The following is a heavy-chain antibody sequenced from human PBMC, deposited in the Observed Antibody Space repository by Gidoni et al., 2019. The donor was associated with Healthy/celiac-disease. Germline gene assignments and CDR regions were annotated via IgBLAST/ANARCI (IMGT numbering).Heavy chain of an antibody. CDR3: ARDPPTGPPPPVSHVAYYYGMDV. CDR2: ISAYNGNT. J-gene: IGHJ6*02. CDR1: GYTFTSYG. Sequence: QVQLVQSGAEVKKPGASVKVSCKASGYTFTSYGISWVRQAPGQGLEWMGWISAYNGNTNYAQKLQGRVTMTTDTSTSTAYMELRSLRSDDTAVYYCARDPPTGPPPPVSHVAYYYGMDVWGQGTTVTVSS. D-gene: IGHD2-15*01. V-gene: IGHV1-18*01.